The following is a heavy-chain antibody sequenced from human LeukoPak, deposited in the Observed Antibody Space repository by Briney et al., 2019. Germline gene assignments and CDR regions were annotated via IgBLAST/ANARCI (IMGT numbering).Heavy chain of an antibody. D-gene: IGHD3-10*01. CDR2: VSSLSSYI. V-gene: IGHV3-11*06. CDR1: GLTFSDYY. CDR3: AKAGTPHDKARASFFDT. Sequence: PGGSLRLSCAASGLTFSDYYMSWIRQAPGKGLEWVACVSSLSSYIYYADSVKGRFTISRDNAKNSMYLQMDSLRDEDTAVYYCAKAGTPHDKARASFFDTWGQGILVTVSS. J-gene: IGHJ5*02.